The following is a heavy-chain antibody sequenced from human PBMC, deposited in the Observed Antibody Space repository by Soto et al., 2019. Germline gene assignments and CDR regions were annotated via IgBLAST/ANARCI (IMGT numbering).Heavy chain of an antibody. CDR3: TAPEDTADWYGNYAFDI. J-gene: IGHJ3*02. V-gene: IGHV3-15*01. Sequence: EVQLVESGGGLVRPGGSLRLSCTASGFTFTNAWMHWVRQAPGKGLEWIGRLKSKTDGGATDYAAPVKGRFTISRDDSKNTLYLQMNSLKTEDSAVYYCTAPEDTADWYGNYAFDISGQGTMVTVSS. D-gene: IGHD3-9*01. CDR2: LKSKTDGGAT. CDR1: GFTFTNAW.